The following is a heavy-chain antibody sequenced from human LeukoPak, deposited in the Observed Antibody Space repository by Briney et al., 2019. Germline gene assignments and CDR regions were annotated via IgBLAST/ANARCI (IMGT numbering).Heavy chain of an antibody. D-gene: IGHD3-22*01. CDR2: ITWNRDNI. Sequence: GGSLRLSCTVSGFTFDDYAMHWVRHTPGKGLEWVAGITWNRDNIGYGDSVKGRFTISRDNVKNVLHLQMNSLRPEDTALYYCAKDLSSAITSALVLDVWGQGTTV. J-gene: IGHJ6*02. V-gene: IGHV3-9*01. CDR1: GFTFDDYA. CDR3: AKDLSSAITSALVLDV.